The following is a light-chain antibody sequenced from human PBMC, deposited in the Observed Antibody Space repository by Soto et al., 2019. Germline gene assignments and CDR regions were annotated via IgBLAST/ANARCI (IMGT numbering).Light chain of an antibody. Sequence: QSVLTQPPSVSGSPGQSVAISCTGTSSDVGGSNGVSWYQQPPGTAPKLMIYDVSNRPSGVPDRFSGSKSGNTASLTISGIKDEDEGDYYCSSYTSSSTYVFGTGTKLTVL. V-gene: IGLV2-18*02. CDR2: DVS. CDR1: SSDVGGSNG. J-gene: IGLJ1*01. CDR3: SSYTSSSTYV.